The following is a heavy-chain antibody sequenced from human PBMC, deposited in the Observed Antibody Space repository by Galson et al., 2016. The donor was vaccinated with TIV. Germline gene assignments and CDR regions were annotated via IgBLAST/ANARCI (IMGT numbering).Heavy chain of an antibody. CDR1: GGTFSSYA. J-gene: IGHJ4*02. CDR2: IIPMLGIT. CDR3: AKDHCSGTSCPQPHY. V-gene: IGHV1-69*04. Sequence: SVKVSCKASGGTFSSYAISWVRQAPGQGLEWMGRIIPMLGITRYAQKFQGRVTIIADDSTSTAYMERSSMKSEDTAVYYCAKDHCSGTSCPQPHYWGQGTLVTVSS. D-gene: IGHD2-2*01.